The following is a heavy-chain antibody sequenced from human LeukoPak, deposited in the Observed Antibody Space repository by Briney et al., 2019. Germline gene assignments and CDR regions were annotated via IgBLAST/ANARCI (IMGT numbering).Heavy chain of an antibody. CDR3: ARGANWGSDYYYYYYMDV. V-gene: IGHV4-30-2*01. CDR2: IYHSGST. Sequence: SETLSLTCAVSGGSISSGGYSWSWIRQPPGKGLEWIGYIYHSGSTYYNPSLKSRVTISVDRSKNQFSLKLSSVTAADPAVYYCARGANWGSDYYYYYYMDVWGKGTTVTVSS. J-gene: IGHJ6*03. D-gene: IGHD7-27*01. CDR1: GGSISSGGYS.